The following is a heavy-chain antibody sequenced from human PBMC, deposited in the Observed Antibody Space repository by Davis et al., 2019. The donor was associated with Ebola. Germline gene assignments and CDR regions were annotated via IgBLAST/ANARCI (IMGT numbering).Heavy chain of an antibody. V-gene: IGHV3-33*01. D-gene: IGHD6-13*01. CDR2: IWYDGSNK. Sequence: PGGSLRLSCAASGFTFSTYGMHWVRQAPGKGLEWVAVIWYDGSNKYYADSVKGRFTISRDNAKNSLYLEISSLRAEDTAVYYCAREYSSNTLYVYYYTDAWGKGTTVTVSS. CDR1: GFTFSTYG. J-gene: IGHJ6*03. CDR3: AREYSSNTLYVYYYTDA.